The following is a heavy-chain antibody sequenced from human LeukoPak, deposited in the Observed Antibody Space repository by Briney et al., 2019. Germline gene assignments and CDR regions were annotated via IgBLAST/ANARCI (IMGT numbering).Heavy chain of an antibody. D-gene: IGHD2-2*01. J-gene: IGHJ4*02. CDR2: IYYSGST. CDR1: GGSISSSSYY. Sequence: SETLSLTCTVSGGSISSSSYYWGWIRQPPGKGLEWIGSIYYSGSTYYNPSLKSRVTISVDTSKNQFSLKLSSVTAADTAVYYCARGAYCSTINCYGFDYWGQGTQVTASS. CDR3: ARGAYCSTINCYGFDY. V-gene: IGHV4-39*07.